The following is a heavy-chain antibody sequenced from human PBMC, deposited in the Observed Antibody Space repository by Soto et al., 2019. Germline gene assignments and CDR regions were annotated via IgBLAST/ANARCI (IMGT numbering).Heavy chain of an antibody. Sequence: QVQLVQSGAEVKKPGSSVKVSCKASGGTFSSYAISWVRQAPGQGLEWMGGIIPIFGTANDAQKFQGRATITADDSKSTAYMELTRRSSEHTALYYCATQCLPNYYYSRIDVWGQVTTVTVSS. CDR3: ATQCLPNYYYSRIDV. D-gene: IGHD3-16*01. J-gene: IGHJ6*02. CDR2: IIPIFGTA. V-gene: IGHV1-69*12. CDR1: GGTFSSYA.